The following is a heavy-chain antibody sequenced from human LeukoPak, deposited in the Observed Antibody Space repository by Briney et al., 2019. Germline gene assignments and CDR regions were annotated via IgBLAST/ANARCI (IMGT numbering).Heavy chain of an antibody. D-gene: IGHD3-10*01. CDR1: GGSISSYY. CDR3: ARGGDDGYYYYYMDV. V-gene: IGHV4-59*01. Sequence: SETLSLTCTVSGGSISSYYWSWIRQPPGKGREWIGYIYYSGSTNYNPSLKSRATISVDTSKNQFSLKLSSVTAADTAVYYCARGGDDGYYYYYMDVWGKGTTVTVSS. J-gene: IGHJ6*03. CDR2: IYYSGST.